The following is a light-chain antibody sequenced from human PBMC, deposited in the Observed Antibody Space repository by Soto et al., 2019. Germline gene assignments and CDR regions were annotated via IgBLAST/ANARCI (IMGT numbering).Light chain of an antibody. CDR3: QQSENGRLT. CDR2: DAS. Sequence: DIQMTQSPSSLSASVGDRITITCQASQDINKYLNWYQQKLGKAPKLLIYDASNLQRGVPSRFSGSGSGTHFSLSISSLQAEDIATYYCQQSENGRLTFGGGTKVDIK. V-gene: IGKV1-33*01. J-gene: IGKJ4*01. CDR1: QDINKY.